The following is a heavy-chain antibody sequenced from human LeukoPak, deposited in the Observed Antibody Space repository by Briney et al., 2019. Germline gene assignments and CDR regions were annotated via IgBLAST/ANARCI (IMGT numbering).Heavy chain of an antibody. V-gene: IGHV3-30*02. CDR2: TRYDGNNK. CDR3: AKIEGKYQLANVPDH. CDR1: GFTFSTYG. D-gene: IGHD2-2*01. J-gene: IGHJ4*02. Sequence: GGSLRLSCAASGFTFSTYGMHWVRQAPGKGLEWVAFTRYDGNNKYYADFVKGRFTISRDNSKNTLYLHMNSLRTEDTAVYYCAKIEGKYQLANVPDHWGQGTLVTVSS.